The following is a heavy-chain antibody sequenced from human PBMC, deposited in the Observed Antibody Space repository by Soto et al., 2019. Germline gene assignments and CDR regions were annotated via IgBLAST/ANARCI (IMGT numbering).Heavy chain of an antibody. D-gene: IGHD2-15*01. CDR2: ISAYNGNR. CDR3: ARDTPPIDY. CDR1: GFTLTSYR. V-gene: IGHV1-18*01. J-gene: IGHJ4*02. Sequence: QVQLVQSGAEVKKPGASVKVSCKASGFTLTSYRISWVRQAPGQGLEWMGWISAYNGNRNYAQNLQGRVTMTTDTSTSTAYIELRSLRSDDTDVYYCARDTPPIDYWGQGTVVTVSS.